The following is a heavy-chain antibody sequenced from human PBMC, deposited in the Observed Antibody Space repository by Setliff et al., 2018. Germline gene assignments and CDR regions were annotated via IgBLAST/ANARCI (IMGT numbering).Heavy chain of an antibody. CDR1: GFTFSGSA. V-gene: IGHV3-73*01. J-gene: IGHJ4*02. Sequence: KVSCAASGFTFSGSAMHWVRQASGKGLEWIGRIRSKANTYVTAYGASVKGRFTISRDDSKNTAYLQMNSLKTEDTAVYYCATVAPGVDYFDYWGQGTLVTVSS. D-gene: IGHD6-19*01. CDR2: IRSKANTYVT. CDR3: ATVAPGVDYFDY.